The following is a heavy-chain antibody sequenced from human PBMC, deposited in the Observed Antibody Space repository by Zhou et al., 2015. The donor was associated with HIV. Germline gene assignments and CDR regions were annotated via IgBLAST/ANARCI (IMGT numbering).Heavy chain of an antibody. CDR1: GGTFSSYA. V-gene: IGHV1-69*01. D-gene: IGHD3-22*01. J-gene: IGHJ2*01. CDR3: ARAKGAAMIVARRAFDI. CDR2: IIPIFGTA. Sequence: QVQLVQSGAEVKKPGASVKVSCKASGGTFSSYAISWVRQAPGQGLEWMGGIIPIFGTAIYAQKFQGRVAITADESTSTAYMDLSSLRSEDTAVYYCARAKGAAMIVARRAFDIWGRGTLVTVSS.